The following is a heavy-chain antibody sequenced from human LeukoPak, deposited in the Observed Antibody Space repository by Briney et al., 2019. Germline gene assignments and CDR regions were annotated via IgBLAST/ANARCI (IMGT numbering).Heavy chain of an antibody. Sequence: GGSLRLSCAASGFAFSSYGMHWVRQAPGQGLGWVAVISYDGTNKYYADSVRGRFTIARDNSKKTLYLQMDGLRTEDTAVYYCARVEAYASGWYGSIDYWGQGTLDPLSS. V-gene: IGHV3-30*03. J-gene: IGHJ4*02. CDR2: ISYDGTNK. D-gene: IGHD6-19*01. CDR1: GFAFSSYG. CDR3: ARVEAYASGWYGSIDY.